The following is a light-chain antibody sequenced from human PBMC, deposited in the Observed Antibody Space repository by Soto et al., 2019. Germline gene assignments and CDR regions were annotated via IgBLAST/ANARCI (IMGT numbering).Light chain of an antibody. V-gene: IGKV3-20*01. CDR1: QSISSTY. CDR3: QQYGSSGT. CDR2: GAS. J-gene: IGKJ1*01. Sequence: ELVLTQSPGILSLSPGELATPSCRASQSISSTYISWYQQKPGQAPRLLIYGASNRATGIPDRFSGSGSGTDFTLTISRLEPEDFAVYYCQQYGSSGTFGQGTKVDIK.